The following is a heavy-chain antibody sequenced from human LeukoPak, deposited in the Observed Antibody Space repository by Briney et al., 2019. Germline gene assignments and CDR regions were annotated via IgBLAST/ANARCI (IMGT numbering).Heavy chain of an antibody. CDR2: IYPGDSDT. V-gene: IGHV5-51*01. J-gene: IGHJ4*02. Sequence: GESLKISCKGSGYSFTGYWIGWVRQMPGKGLEWMGIIYPGDSDTRYSPSFQGQVTISADKSISTAYLQWSSLKASDTAMYYCARQLGYCSGGSCYRASFDCWGQGTLVTVSS. CDR1: GYSFTGYW. CDR3: ARQLGYCSGGSCYRASFDC. D-gene: IGHD2-15*01.